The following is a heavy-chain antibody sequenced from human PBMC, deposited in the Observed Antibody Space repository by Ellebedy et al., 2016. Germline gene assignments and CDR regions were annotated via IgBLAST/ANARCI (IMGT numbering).Heavy chain of an antibody. CDR2: IISGSGGST. CDR1: GFTFSNYG. J-gene: IGHJ4*02. Sequence: GESLKISXAASGFTFSNYGMTWVRQAPGKGLEWVSAIISGSGGSTYYADSVKGRFTISRDNSKNTLYLQMNSLRAEDTAVYYCAASWNGLRWGQGTLVTVSS. CDR3: AASWNGLR. V-gene: IGHV3-23*01. D-gene: IGHD1-1*01.